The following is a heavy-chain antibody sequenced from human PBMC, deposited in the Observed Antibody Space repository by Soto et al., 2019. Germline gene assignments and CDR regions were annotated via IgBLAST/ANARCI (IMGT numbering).Heavy chain of an antibody. CDR1: GFTFDDYA. CDR3: AKDQTPFYGSGSCGDY. V-gene: IGHV3-9*01. Sequence: HPGGSLRLSCAASGFTFDDYAMHWVRQAPGKGLEWVSGISWNSGSIGYADSVKGRFTISRDNAKNSLYLQMNSLRAEDTALYYCAKDQTPFYGSGSCGDYWGQGTLVTVSS. D-gene: IGHD3-10*01. CDR2: ISWNSGSI. J-gene: IGHJ4*02.